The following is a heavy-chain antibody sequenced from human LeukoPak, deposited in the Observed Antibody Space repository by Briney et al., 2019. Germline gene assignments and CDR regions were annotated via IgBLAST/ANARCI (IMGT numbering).Heavy chain of an antibody. D-gene: IGHD4-23*01. CDR1: GGTFNRYA. CDR3: ARDNSVEDTAWWFDP. J-gene: IGHJ5*02. V-gene: IGHV1-69*06. CDR2: IIPMFDTA. Sequence: GASVKVSCKASGGTFNRYAISWVRQAPGQGLEWMGGIIPMFDTANYAQRFQGRLTITADKSTSTGYMELSSLRSEDTAVYYCARDNSVEDTAWWFDPWGQGTLVTVSS.